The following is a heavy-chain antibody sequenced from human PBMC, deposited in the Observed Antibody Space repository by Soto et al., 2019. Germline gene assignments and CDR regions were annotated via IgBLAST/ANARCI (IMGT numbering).Heavy chain of an antibody. J-gene: IGHJ6*02. V-gene: IGHV4-34*01. CDR2: INHSGST. Sequence: SETLSLTCAVYGGSFSGYYWSWIRQPPGKGLEWIGEINHSGSTNYNPSLKSRVTISVDTSKNQFSLKLSSVTAADTAVYYCARGRGFYYGSGSKQRYYYYGMDVWGQGTTVTVSS. D-gene: IGHD3-10*01. CDR3: ARGRGFYYGSGSKQRYYYYGMDV. CDR1: GGSFSGYY.